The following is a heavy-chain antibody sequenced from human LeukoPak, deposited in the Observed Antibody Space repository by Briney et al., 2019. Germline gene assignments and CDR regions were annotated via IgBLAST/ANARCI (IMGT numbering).Heavy chain of an antibody. J-gene: IGHJ4*02. Sequence: GRSLRLSCAASGFTFSSYGMHWVRQAPGKGLEWVAVISYDGSNKYYADSVKGRFTISRDNSKNTLYLQMDSLRAEDTAVYYCAIPSSGYRYFDYWGQGTLVTVSS. V-gene: IGHV3-30*03. CDR2: ISYDGSNK. CDR1: GFTFSSYG. CDR3: AIPSSGYRYFDY. D-gene: IGHD3-22*01.